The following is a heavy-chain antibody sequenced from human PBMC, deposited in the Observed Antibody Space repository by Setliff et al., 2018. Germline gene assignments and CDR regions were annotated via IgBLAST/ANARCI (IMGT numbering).Heavy chain of an antibody. D-gene: IGHD3-3*01. V-gene: IGHV4-59*01. CDR2: IYYTGST. CDR3: ARGPPVNFGVVTPGYFEY. CDR1: GGYISTYY. J-gene: IGHJ4*02. Sequence: SETLSLTCTVSGGYISTYYWSWIRQPPGKGLEWIGYIYYTGSTNYNPSLKSRVTMSVDASQNQFSLKLSSVTAADTAKYYCARGPPVNFGVVTPGYFEYWGQGNPVTVSS.